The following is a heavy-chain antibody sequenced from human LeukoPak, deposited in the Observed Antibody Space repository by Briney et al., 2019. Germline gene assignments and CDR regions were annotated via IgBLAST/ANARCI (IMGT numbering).Heavy chain of an antibody. V-gene: IGHV3-23*01. CDR3: AKGHGSSWSILDY. Sequence: GGSLRLSCAASGFTFSSYGLSWVRQAPGKGLEWVSSISPSYGSTYYADSVKGRFTISRDNSKNTLYLQMNSLRAEDTAVYYCAKGHGSSWSILDYWGQGTLVTVSS. J-gene: IGHJ4*02. CDR1: GFTFSSYG. D-gene: IGHD6-13*01. CDR2: ISPSYGST.